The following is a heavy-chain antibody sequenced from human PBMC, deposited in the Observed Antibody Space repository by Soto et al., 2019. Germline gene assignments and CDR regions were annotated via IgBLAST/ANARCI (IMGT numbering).Heavy chain of an antibody. D-gene: IGHD4-17*01. J-gene: IGHJ3*02. Sequence: SETLSLTCTVSGDSISSYYWSWIRQPPGKGLEWIGYIYYSGSTNYNPSLKSRVTISVDTSKNQFSLKLSSVTAADTAVYYCARVDYGDFSGAFDIWGQGTMVTVSS. CDR1: GDSISSYY. CDR2: IYYSGST. CDR3: ARVDYGDFSGAFDI. V-gene: IGHV4-59*01.